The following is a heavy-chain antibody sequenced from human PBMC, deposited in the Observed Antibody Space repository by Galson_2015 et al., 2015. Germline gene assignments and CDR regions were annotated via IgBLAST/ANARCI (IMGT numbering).Heavy chain of an antibody. D-gene: IGHD3-22*01. CDR2: ISSSGTHT. J-gene: IGHJ1*01. Sequence: SLRLSCAASGFTFSEYFMSWIRQAPGKGLEWVSYISSSGTHTRYADSAEGRFTISRDNAKNSVFLQINNLRGEDMAVYYCARVPTYYDVSFWGQGTLVTVSA. CDR1: GFTFSEYF. V-gene: IGHV3-11*06. CDR3: ARVPTYYDVSF.